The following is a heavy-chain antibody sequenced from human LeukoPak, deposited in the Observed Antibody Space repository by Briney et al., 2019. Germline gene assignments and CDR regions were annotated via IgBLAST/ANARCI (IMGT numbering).Heavy chain of an antibody. Sequence: SETLSLTCAVSGGSISSSNWWRWVRQPPGKGLEWIGGIYHSGSTNYNPSLKSRVTISVDKSKNKFSLKLSSVTAADTAVYYCARLPLRCSGGSCYPYFDYWGQGTLVTVSS. D-gene: IGHD2-15*01. V-gene: IGHV4-4*02. CDR3: ARLPLRCSGGSCYPYFDY. CDR1: GGSISSSNW. J-gene: IGHJ4*02. CDR2: IYHSGST.